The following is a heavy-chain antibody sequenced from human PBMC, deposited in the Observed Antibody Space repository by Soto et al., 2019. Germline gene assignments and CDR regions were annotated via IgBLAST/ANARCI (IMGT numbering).Heavy chain of an antibody. CDR2: ISHDGSNK. Sequence: VGSLRLSCAASGFTFNSYGLHWVRQAPGKGLEWAAVISHDGSNKYYSDSVKGRFTISRDNSKNTVYLQMNSLRDEDTAVFYCAKDVSPDYYASGRYKAHYGMDVWGLGTTVTVSS. CDR3: AKDVSPDYYASGRYKAHYGMDV. V-gene: IGHV3-30*18. CDR1: GFTFNSYG. D-gene: IGHD3-10*01. J-gene: IGHJ6*02.